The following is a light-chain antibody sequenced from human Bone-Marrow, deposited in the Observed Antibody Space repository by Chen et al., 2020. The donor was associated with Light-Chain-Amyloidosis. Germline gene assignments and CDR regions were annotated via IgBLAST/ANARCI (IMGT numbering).Light chain of an antibody. V-gene: IGLV3-21*02. Sequence: SYVLTQPPSLSVAPGQTARITCGGNNIGREGVHWYQPKPGQAPVLVVYDDADRPSGIPQRFSGSNSGNTATLTVSRVEAGDEADYFCQVWDSSSDQVLFGGGTKLTVL. CDR3: QVWDSSSDQVL. CDR1: NIGREG. CDR2: DDA. J-gene: IGLJ3*02.